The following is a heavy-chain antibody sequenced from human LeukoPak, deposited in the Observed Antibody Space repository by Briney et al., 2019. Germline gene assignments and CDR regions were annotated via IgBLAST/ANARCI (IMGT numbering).Heavy chain of an antibody. V-gene: IGHV1-18*01. Sequence: ASVKVSCKASVYTFTSYGISWVRQAPGQGLEWIGWISAYNGNTNYAQKLQGRVTMTTDTSTSTAYMELRSLRSDDTAVYYSARMKATAMGPIYYYYYGMDVWGQGTTVTVSS. CDR1: VYTFTSYG. CDR2: ISAYNGNT. CDR3: ARMKATAMGPIYYYYYGMDV. D-gene: IGHD5-12*01. J-gene: IGHJ6*02.